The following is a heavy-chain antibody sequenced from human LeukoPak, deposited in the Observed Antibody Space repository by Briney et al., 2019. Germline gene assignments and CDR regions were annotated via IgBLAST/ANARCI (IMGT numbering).Heavy chain of an antibody. V-gene: IGHV3-30*02. J-gene: IGHJ3*02. Sequence: SGGSLRLSCAASGFTFSSYGMHWVRQAPGKGLEWVAFIRYDGSNKYYADSVKGRFTISRDNSKNTLYLQMNSLRAEDTAVYYCARARDSDYYYDAFDIWGQGTMVTVSS. CDR3: ARARDSDYYYDAFDI. CDR1: GFTFSSYG. CDR2: IRYDGSNK. D-gene: IGHD3-22*01.